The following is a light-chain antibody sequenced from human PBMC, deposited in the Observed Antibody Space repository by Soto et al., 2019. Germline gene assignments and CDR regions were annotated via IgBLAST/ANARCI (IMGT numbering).Light chain of an antibody. CDR1: SSDVGSYNL. CDR3: CSYAGSSTSWV. CDR2: EGS. Sequence: QSALTQPASVSGSPGQSITISCTGTSSDVGSYNLVSWYQQHPGKAPELMIYEGSKRPSGVSNRFSGSKSGNTASLTISGLQAEDEADYYCCSYAGSSTSWVFGGGTKLT. V-gene: IGLV2-23*01. J-gene: IGLJ3*02.